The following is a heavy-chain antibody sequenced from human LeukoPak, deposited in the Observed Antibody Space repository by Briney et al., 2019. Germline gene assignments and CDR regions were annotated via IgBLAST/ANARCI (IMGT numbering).Heavy chain of an antibody. CDR2: ITQDGSEK. Sequence: GGSPRVSCAASVFTFSSYWMSWVRHAPGTGLEWVANITQDGSEKHYVDSVKGRFTIYKDNAKNSLYLQMNSLRAEDTAVYYCARDWDYWGQGALVTVSS. CDR1: VFTFSSYW. J-gene: IGHJ4*02. V-gene: IGHV3-7*01. CDR3: ARDWDY.